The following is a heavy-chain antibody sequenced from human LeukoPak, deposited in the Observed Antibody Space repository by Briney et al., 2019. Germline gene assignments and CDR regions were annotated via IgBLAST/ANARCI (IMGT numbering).Heavy chain of an antibody. Sequence: PSETLSLTCAVYGGSFSGYYWSWIRQPPGKGLEWIGEINHSGSTNYNPSLKSRVTISVDTSKHQFSLKLSSVTAADTAVYYCARGQLRYFDWLLGNDAFDIWGQGTMVTVSS. CDR1: GGSFSGYY. CDR3: ARGQLRYFDWLLGNDAFDI. D-gene: IGHD3-9*01. J-gene: IGHJ3*02. V-gene: IGHV4-34*01. CDR2: INHSGST.